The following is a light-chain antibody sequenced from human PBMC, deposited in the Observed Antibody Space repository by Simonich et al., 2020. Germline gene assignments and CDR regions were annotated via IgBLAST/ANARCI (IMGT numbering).Light chain of an antibody. CDR1: NIGSKN. CDR3: CSYAGSSTVV. V-gene: IGLV3-9*01. CDR2: RDS. Sequence: GRITCGGNNIGSKNVHWYQQKPGQAPVLVIYRDSNRPSGIPERFSGSKSGNTSSLTISGLQAEDEAYYYCCSYAGSSTVVFGGGTKLTVL. J-gene: IGLJ2*01.